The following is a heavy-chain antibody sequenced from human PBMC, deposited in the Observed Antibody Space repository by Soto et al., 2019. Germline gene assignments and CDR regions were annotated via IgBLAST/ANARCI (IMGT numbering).Heavy chain of an antibody. Sequence: QVQLVQSGAEVKKPGTSVKVSCKASGGTFSSYAISWVRQSHGQGLEWMGGIIPIFGTANYAQKFQGRVTITADESTSTAYMELSSLRSEDTAVYYCARSLASGWTIYGMDVWGQGTTVTVSS. V-gene: IGHV1-69*01. J-gene: IGHJ6*02. CDR1: GGTFSSYA. D-gene: IGHD6-19*01. CDR3: ARSLASGWTIYGMDV. CDR2: IIPIFGTA.